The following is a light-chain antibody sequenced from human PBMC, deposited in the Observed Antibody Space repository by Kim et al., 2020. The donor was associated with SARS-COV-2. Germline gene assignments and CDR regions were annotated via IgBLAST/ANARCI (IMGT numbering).Light chain of an antibody. CDR2: QTS. CDR1: DSNIGKNH. Sequence: QSVLTQPPSVSAAPGHTVTISCSGSDSNIGKNHVSWYQHVSGTAPRLLLYQTSQRPSATPDRFSASKSGTSAALVISGLQTGDEADYYCASWDSSLSGVLFGAGTQLTVL. J-gene: IGLJ3*02. CDR3: ASWDSSLSGVL. V-gene: IGLV1-51*01.